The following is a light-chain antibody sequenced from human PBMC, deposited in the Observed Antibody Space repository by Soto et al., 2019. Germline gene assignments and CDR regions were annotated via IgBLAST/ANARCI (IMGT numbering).Light chain of an antibody. CDR1: QILLYSSNNKNY. CDR3: QQYNNWPSWT. Sequence: ILMTQSPDSLAVSLGYRATIYCRSSQILLYSSNNKNYLVWYQQKPGQAPRLLLYGASTRATGVPARFSGSGSGTDFTLTISSLQSEDFAVYYCQQYNNWPSWTFGQGTKVDNK. J-gene: IGKJ1*01. CDR2: GAS. V-gene: IGKV4-1*01.